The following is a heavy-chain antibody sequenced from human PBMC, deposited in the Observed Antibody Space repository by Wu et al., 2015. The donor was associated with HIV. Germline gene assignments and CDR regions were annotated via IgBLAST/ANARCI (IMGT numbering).Heavy chain of an antibody. CDR3: ARVGAAAATHGLSGAFDI. Sequence: QVQLVQSGAEVKKPGSSVKVSCRASGGTLSHYEISWMRQAPGQGLEWMGGIIPMFGTLNYAQKFKGRVTITADESTATGYMELSSLRSEDTAVYYCARVGAAAATHGLSGAFDIWGQGTMVHRLF. CDR2: IIPMFGTL. CDR1: GGTLSHYE. J-gene: IGHJ3*02. V-gene: IGHV1-69*12. D-gene: IGHD6-13*01.